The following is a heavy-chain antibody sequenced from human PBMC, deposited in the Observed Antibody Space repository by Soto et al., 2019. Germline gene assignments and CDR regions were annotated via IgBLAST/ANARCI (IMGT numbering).Heavy chain of an antibody. D-gene: IGHD3-10*01. CDR2: ISGSGGST. V-gene: IGHV3-23*01. CDR3: AKIPLLGYYYGSGSYFRDYYYGMDV. CDR1: GFTFSSYA. Sequence: SCAASGFTFSSYAMSWVRQAPGKGLEWVSAISGSGGSTYYADSVKGRFTISRDNSKNTLYLQMNSLRAEDTAVYYCAKIPLLGYYYGSGSYFRDYYYGMDVWGQGTTVTVSS. J-gene: IGHJ6*02.